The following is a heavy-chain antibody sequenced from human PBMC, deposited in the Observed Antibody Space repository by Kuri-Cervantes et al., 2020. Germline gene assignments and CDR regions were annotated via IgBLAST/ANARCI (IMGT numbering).Heavy chain of an antibody. J-gene: IGHJ6*04. CDR2: IIPIFGTA. V-gene: IGHV1-69*05. CDR1: GGTFSSYA. D-gene: IGHD3-22*01. CDR3: ARESIGYYYDSSGHVLDV. Sequence: SVKVSCKASGGTFSSYAISWVRQAPGQGLEWMGGIIPIFGTANYAQKFQGRVTITTDESTSTAYMELSSLRSEDTAVYYCARESIGYYYDSSGHVLDVWGKGTTVTVSS.